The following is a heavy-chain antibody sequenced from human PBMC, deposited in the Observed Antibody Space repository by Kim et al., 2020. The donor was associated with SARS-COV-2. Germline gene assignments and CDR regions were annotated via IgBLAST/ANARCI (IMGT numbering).Heavy chain of an antibody. Sequence: GGSLRLSCAASGFTFRTAWMTWVRQAPGKGLKWVGRIKRETDGGTADYAARVNGRFTISRDDSKNMLYLQMNSLKTEDTAVYYCTGPYGDYSRNYDLWGRGTVVPVSA. CDR3: TGPYGDYSRNYDL. CDR1: GFTFRTAW. D-gene: IGHD4-17*01. CDR2: IKRETDGGTA. V-gene: IGHV3-15*01. J-gene: IGHJ2*01.